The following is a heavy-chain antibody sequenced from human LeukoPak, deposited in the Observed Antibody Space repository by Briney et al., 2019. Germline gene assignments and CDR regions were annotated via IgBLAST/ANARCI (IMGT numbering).Heavy chain of an antibody. CDR3: ARLPTVAGTSGYFDL. J-gene: IGHJ2*01. Sequence: SESLSLTCTVSGGSISSFDWSWIRQPPGEGLECSGYIYDSGSTNYNPSLKSRVTISLDTSKNQFSLNLTSVTAADTAVYYCARLPTVAGTSGYFDLWGRGTLVTVSS. CDR1: GGSISSFD. CDR2: IYDSGST. D-gene: IGHD6-19*01. V-gene: IGHV4-59*08.